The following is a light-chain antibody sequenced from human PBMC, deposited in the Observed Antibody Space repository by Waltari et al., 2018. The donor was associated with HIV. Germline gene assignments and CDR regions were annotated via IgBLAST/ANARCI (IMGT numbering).Light chain of an antibody. CDR3: ATWDNSLSVWV. CDR2: MND. J-gene: IGLJ3*02. CDR1: SSNSGDNH. Sequence: QSVVTQPPSASGTPGQRVTISCSGSSSNSGDNHVYWYQQCPGTTPKLLSYMNDRRPSGVPDRFSGSKSGTSASLAISGLRSEDEADYYCATWDNSLSVWVFGGGSKLTVL. V-gene: IGLV1-47*01.